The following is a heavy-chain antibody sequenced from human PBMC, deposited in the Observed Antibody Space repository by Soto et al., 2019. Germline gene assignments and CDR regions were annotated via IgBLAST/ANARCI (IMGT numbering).Heavy chain of an antibody. CDR1: GGSISSSSYY. CDR3: AGSVPTVTTGYYYMDV. D-gene: IGHD4-17*01. Sequence: SETLSLTCTVSGGSISSSSYYWGWIRQPPGKGLEWIGSIYYSGSTNYNPSLKSRVTISVDTSKNQFSLKLSSVTAADTAVYYCAGSVPTVTTGYYYMDVWGKGTTVTVSS. J-gene: IGHJ6*03. CDR2: IYYSGST. V-gene: IGHV4-39*07.